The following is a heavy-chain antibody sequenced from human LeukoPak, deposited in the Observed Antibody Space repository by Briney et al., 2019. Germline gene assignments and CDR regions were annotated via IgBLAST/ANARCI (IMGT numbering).Heavy chain of an antibody. D-gene: IGHD3-10*01. J-gene: IGHJ4*02. CDR1: GFTVSSNY. CDR3: ARDDSLLWFGELFGWDYYFDY. V-gene: IGHV3-53*01. Sequence: GGSLRLSCAASGFTVSSNYMSWVRQAPGKGLEWVSVIYSGGSTYYADSVKGRFTISRDNSKNTLYLQMNSLRAEDTAVYYCARDDSLLWFGELFGWDYYFDYWGQGTLVTVSS. CDR2: IYSGGST.